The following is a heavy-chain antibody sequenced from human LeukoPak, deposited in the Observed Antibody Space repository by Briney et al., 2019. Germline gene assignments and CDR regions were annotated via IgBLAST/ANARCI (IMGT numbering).Heavy chain of an antibody. CDR2: INPNSGGT. CDR3: ARVRVPPTVVPINDAFDI. Sequence: ASVKVSCKASGYTFTGYYLHWVRQAPGQGLEWMGWINPNSGGTNYAQKFQGRVTVTRDTSITTAYMELSRLRSDDTAVYYCARVRVPPTVVPINDAFDISGQGTMVTVSS. J-gene: IGHJ3*02. V-gene: IGHV1-2*02. D-gene: IGHD4-23*01. CDR1: GYTFTGYY.